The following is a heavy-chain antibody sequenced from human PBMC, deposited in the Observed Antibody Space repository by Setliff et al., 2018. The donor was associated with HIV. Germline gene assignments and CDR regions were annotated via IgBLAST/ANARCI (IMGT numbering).Heavy chain of an antibody. D-gene: IGHD3-3*01. CDR1: GGSISSPGYY. J-gene: IGHJ4*02. V-gene: IGHV4-31*03. CDR2: FYYTGSD. CDR3: ARGYYNFWSGYPPLDY. Sequence: SETLSLTCTVSGGSISSPGYYWSWIRQHPGKGLEWIGYFYYTGSDYYNPSLKSRVTISVDTSKNQFSLKLSSVTAADTAVYYCARGYYNFWSGYPPLDYWGQGTLVTVSS.